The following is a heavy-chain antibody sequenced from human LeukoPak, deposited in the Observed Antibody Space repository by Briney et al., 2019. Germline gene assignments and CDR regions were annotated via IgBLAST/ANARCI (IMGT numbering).Heavy chain of an antibody. CDR2: IKSKTDGGTT. CDR1: GFAFSNGW. CDR3: ARGLLRTDGNYFDY. D-gene: IGHD3-22*01. J-gene: IGHJ4*02. V-gene: IGHV3-15*01. Sequence: PGGSLRLSCGASGFAFSNGWMSWVRQAPGKGLEWVGRIKSKTDGGTTDYAAPVKGRFTISRDDSKNTLYLQMNSLKTEDTAVYYCARGLLRTDGNYFDYWGLGTLVTVSS.